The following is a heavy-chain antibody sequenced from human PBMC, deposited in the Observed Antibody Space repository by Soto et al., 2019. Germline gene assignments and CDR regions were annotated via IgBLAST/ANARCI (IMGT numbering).Heavy chain of an antibody. J-gene: IGHJ4*02. CDR1: GYTLTELS. Sequence: ASVKVSCKVSGYTLTELSMHWVRQAPGKVLEWMGGFDPEDGETIYAQKFQGRVTMTEDTSTDTAYMELSSLRSEDTAVYYCATSTYPRIAAAGPSYYFDYWGQGTLVTVSS. CDR3: ATSTYPRIAAAGPSYYFDY. D-gene: IGHD6-13*01. V-gene: IGHV1-24*01. CDR2: FDPEDGET.